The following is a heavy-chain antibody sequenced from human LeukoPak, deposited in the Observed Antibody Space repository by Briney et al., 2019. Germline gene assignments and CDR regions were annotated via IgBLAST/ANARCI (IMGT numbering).Heavy chain of an antibody. CDR1: GGSFSGYY. D-gene: IGHD1-26*01. CDR3: ARVPGSPLIVGATLDV. J-gene: IGHJ6*04. CDR2: INPSRNT. V-gene: IGHV4-34*01. Sequence: ASETLSPTCAVYGGSFSGYYWSWIRQPPGKGLEWIGQINPSRNTNCNPSLKSRVTISVDTSKKQFSLKLSSVTAADTAVYYCARVPGSPLIVGATLDVWGKGTTVTISS.